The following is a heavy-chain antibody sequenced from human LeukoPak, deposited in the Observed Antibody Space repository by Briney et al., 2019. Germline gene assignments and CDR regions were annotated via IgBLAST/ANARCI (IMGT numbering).Heavy chain of an antibody. Sequence: ASVKVSCKASGGTFSSYAISWVRQAPGQGLEWMGGIIPIFGTANYAQKFQGRVTITADKSTSTAYMELRSLRSDDTAVYYCARGRSYYGSGSYSTDAFDIWGQGTMVTVSS. J-gene: IGHJ3*02. D-gene: IGHD3-10*01. CDR3: ARGRSYYGSGSYSTDAFDI. CDR2: IIPIFGTA. V-gene: IGHV1-69*06. CDR1: GGTFSSYA.